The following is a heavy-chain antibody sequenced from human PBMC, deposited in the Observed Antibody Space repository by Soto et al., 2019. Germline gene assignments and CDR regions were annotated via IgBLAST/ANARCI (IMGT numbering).Heavy chain of an antibody. V-gene: IGHV1-69*13. CDR3: ALWAAARGLGSSAKKLDY. CDR1: GYTFTNYY. CDR2: IIPIFGTA. J-gene: IGHJ4*02. Sequence: SVKVSCKASGYTFTNYYIHWVRQAPGQGLEWMGGIIPIFGTANYAQKFQGRVTITADESTSTAYMELSSLRSEDTAVYYCALWAAARGLGSSAKKLDYWGQGTLVTSPQ. D-gene: IGHD6-19*01.